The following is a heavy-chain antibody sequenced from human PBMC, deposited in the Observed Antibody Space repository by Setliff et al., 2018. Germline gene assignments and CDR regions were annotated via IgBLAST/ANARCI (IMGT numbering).Heavy chain of an antibody. CDR3: SRLVRYCSKTTCQTASGAEL. J-gene: IGHJ4*02. D-gene: IGHD2-8*01. CDR2: ISVYTGNT. CDR1: GFTFTNYG. V-gene: IGHV1-18*01. Sequence: ASVKVSCKASGFTFTNYGINWVRQAPGQGLEWMGWISVYTGNTNYAPKLQGRVTMTTDASTSTAYMELRGLTSDDTAVYYCSRLVRYCSKTTCQTASGAELWGQGTLVTVSS.